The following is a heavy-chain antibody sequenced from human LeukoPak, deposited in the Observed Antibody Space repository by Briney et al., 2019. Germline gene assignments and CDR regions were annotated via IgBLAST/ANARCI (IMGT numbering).Heavy chain of an antibody. CDR3: AREIRDGYNYPYFDY. CDR1: GGSFSGYY. D-gene: IGHD5-24*01. CDR2: INHSGST. J-gene: IGHJ4*02. Sequence: NPSETLSLTCAVYGGSFSGYYWSWIRQPPGKGLEWIGEINHSGSTNYNPSLKSRVTISVDTSKNRFSLKLSSVTAADTAVYYCAREIRDGYNYPYFDYWGQGTLVTVSS. V-gene: IGHV4-34*01.